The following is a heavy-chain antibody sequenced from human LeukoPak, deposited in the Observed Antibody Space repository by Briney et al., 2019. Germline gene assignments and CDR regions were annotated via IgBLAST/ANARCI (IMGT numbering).Heavy chain of an antibody. D-gene: IGHD2-2*01. CDR2: VNPKSGDT. Sequence: ASVKVSCKASGYTFSGYYMHWVRQAPGQGLEWMGRVNPKSGDTKYAQKFQGRVTMTRDTSISTAYMELSRLRSDDTAVYYCARDRGCSSTSCHFNWFDPWGQGTLVTVSS. J-gene: IGHJ5*02. CDR3: ARDRGCSSTSCHFNWFDP. V-gene: IGHV1-2*06. CDR1: GYTFSGYY.